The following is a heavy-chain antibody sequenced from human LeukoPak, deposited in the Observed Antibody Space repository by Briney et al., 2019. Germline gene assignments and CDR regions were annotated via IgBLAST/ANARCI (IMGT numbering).Heavy chain of an antibody. Sequence: GRSLRLSCAASGFTFSSYAMHWVRQAPGKGLEWVAVISYDGSNKYYADSVKSRFTISRDNSKNTLYLQMNSLRAEDTAVYYCAGQVLEWSGGWFDPWGQGTLVTVSS. CDR1: GFTFSSYA. CDR2: ISYDGSNK. J-gene: IGHJ5*02. D-gene: IGHD3-3*01. V-gene: IGHV3-30-3*01. CDR3: AGQVLEWSGGWFDP.